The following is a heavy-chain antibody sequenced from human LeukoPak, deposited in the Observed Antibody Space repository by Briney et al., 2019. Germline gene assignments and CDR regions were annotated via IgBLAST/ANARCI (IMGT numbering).Heavy chain of an antibody. D-gene: IGHD6-13*01. J-gene: IGHJ4*02. CDR1: GGSFSGYY. CDR3: ARVGIARPWVY. V-gene: IGHV4-34*01. CDR2: INHSGST. Sequence: SETLSLTCAVYGGSFSGYYWSWLRQPPGKGLEWIGEINHSGSTNYNPSLKSRVTISVDTSKNQFSLKLGSVTAADTAVYYCARVGIARPWVYWGQGTLVTVSS.